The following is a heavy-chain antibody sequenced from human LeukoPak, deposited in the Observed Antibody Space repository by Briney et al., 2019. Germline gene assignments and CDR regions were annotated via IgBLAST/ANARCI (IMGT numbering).Heavy chain of an antibody. D-gene: IGHD3-10*01. V-gene: IGHV4-39*01. CDR3: ARINLVRGVFVLGRRLYRFDY. CDR2: ISYSGST. J-gene: IGHJ4*02. Sequence: PSETLSLTCTVSGGSISSSSYYWGWIRQPPGKGLEWIGSISYSGSTHYNLSLKSRVTISVDTSKNQFSLKLRSVTATDTAVYYCARINLVRGVFVLGRRLYRFDYWGQGTLVTVSS. CDR1: GGSISSSSYY.